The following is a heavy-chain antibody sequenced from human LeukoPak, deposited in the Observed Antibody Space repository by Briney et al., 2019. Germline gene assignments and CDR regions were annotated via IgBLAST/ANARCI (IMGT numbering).Heavy chain of an antibody. CDR3: ARADLRGYSLDY. D-gene: IGHD5-18*01. J-gene: IGHJ4*02. CDR2: IGTAGDT. CDR1: GFTFSSYD. Sequence: GGSLRLSCAASGFTFSSYDMHWVRQTTGRGLEWVSGIGTAGDTYSPGSVKGRFTISRENAKNSLYLQMISLRAGDTAVYYCARADLRGYSLDYWGQGTLVTVSS. V-gene: IGHV3-13*01.